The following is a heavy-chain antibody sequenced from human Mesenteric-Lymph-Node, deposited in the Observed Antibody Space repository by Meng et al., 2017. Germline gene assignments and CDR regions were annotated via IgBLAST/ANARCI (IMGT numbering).Heavy chain of an antibody. J-gene: IGHJ5*02. D-gene: IGHD6-19*01. CDR2: IYYSGST. CDR1: GGSISSSSYY. Sequence: SETLSPTCTVSGGSISSSSYYWGWIRQPPGKGLEWIGSIYYSGSTYYNPSLKSRVTISVDTTKNQFSLRPSTMTAADTAVYYCASAGYGGGWGFDTWGQGTLVTVSS. CDR3: ASAGYGGGWGFDT. V-gene: IGHV4-39*07.